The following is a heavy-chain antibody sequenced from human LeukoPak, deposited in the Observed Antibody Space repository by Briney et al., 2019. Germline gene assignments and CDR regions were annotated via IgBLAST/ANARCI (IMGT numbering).Heavy chain of an antibody. Sequence: PGGSLRLSCAASGFTFSSYAMSWVRQAPGKGLEWVSAISGSGGSTYYADSVKGRFTISRDNAKNTLYLQMNSLRVEDTAVYYCASDGPLLGYCSGGSCYGKGPNYFDYWGQGTLVTVSS. D-gene: IGHD2-15*01. CDR3: ASDGPLLGYCSGGSCYGKGPNYFDY. CDR1: GFTFSSYA. CDR2: ISGSGGST. J-gene: IGHJ4*02. V-gene: IGHV3-23*01.